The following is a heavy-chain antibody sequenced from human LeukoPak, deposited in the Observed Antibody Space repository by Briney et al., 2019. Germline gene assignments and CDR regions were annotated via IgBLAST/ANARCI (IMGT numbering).Heavy chain of an antibody. Sequence: QTGGSLRLSCAASGFTFSSYAMSWVRQAPGKGLKWVSAISGSGGSTYYADSVKGRFTISRDNSKNTLYLQMNSLRAEDTAVYYCAKGSYYDFWSGPQNWFDPWGQGTLVTVSS. CDR1: GFTFSSYA. CDR3: AKGSYYDFWSGPQNWFDP. CDR2: ISGSGGST. D-gene: IGHD3-3*01. V-gene: IGHV3-23*01. J-gene: IGHJ5*02.